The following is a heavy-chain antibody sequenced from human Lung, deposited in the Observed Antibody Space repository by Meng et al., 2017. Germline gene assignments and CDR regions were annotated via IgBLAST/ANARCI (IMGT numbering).Heavy chain of an antibody. D-gene: IGHD2-2*01. Sequence: GSLRLSCTVSGGSISTFFWNWIRQSPQKGLEWIGYVYYTGSSKYSPSLESRLTLSVDTTKNELSLRLNSVTAADTAIYYCARGFRGSTSFQYGLDVWGQGTTVTVSS. V-gene: IGHV4-59*01. CDR1: GGSISTFF. J-gene: IGHJ6*02. CDR2: VYYTGSS. CDR3: ARGFRGSTSFQYGLDV.